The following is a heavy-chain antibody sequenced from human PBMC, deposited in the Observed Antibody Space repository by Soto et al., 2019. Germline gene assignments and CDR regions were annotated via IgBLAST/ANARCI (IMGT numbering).Heavy chain of an antibody. CDR1: GGSISSYY. Sequence: QVQLQESGPGLVKPSETLSLTCTVSGGSISSYYWSWIRQPPGKGLEWIGYIYYSGSTNYNPSLNTRVTISVDTSKNHFSLKLSSVTAADTAVYYCAGLVWSYGTWFDPWGQGTLVTVSS. CDR3: AGLVWSYGTWFDP. D-gene: IGHD5-18*01. J-gene: IGHJ5*02. CDR2: IYYSGST. V-gene: IGHV4-59*08.